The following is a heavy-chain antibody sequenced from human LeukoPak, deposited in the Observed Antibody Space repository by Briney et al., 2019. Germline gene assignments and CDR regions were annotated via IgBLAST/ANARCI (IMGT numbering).Heavy chain of an antibody. CDR3: ARGGNYYYDSSGYPRNDAFDI. CDR2: IYYSGST. V-gene: IGHV4-59*01. Sequence: SETLSLTCTVSGGSISSYYWSWIRQPPGKGLEWLGYIYYSGSTNYNPSLKSRVTISVDTSKNQFSLKLSSVTAADTAVYYCARGGNYYYDSSGYPRNDAFDIWGQGTMVTVSS. CDR1: GGSISSYY. D-gene: IGHD3-22*01. J-gene: IGHJ3*02.